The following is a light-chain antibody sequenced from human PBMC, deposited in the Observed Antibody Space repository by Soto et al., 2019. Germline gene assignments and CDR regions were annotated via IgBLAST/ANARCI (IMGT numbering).Light chain of an antibody. V-gene: IGLV2-8*01. Sequence: QSALTQPPSASGSPGQSVTISCSGTSSDVGGYNYVSWYQQHPGKAPKLIIYEVNKRPSGVPDRFSGSKSGNTASLTVSGLQAEDEADYYCNSFADGNNVLFGGGTKVTVL. CDR1: SSDVGGYNY. J-gene: IGLJ3*02. CDR3: NSFADGNNVL. CDR2: EVN.